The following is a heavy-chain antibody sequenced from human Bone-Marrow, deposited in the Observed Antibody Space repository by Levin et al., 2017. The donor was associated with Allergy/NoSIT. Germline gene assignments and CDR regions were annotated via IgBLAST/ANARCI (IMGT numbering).Heavy chain of an antibody. V-gene: IGHV3-74*01. CDR3: AREDVRDIVVVPAAIPALDAFDI. CDR2: INSDGSST. CDR1: GFTFSSYW. J-gene: IGHJ3*02. D-gene: IGHD2-2*02. Sequence: GGSLRLSCAASGFTFSSYWMHWVRQAPGKGLVWVSRINSDGSSTSYADSVKGRFTISRDNAKNTLYLQMNSLRAEDTAVYYCAREDVRDIVVVPAAIPALDAFDIWGQGTMVTVSS.